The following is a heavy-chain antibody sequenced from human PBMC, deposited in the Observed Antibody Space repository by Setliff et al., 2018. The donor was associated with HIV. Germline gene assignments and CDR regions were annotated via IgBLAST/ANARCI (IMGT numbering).Heavy chain of an antibody. CDR3: ARGASGSYYYYYYYYMDV. CDR2: IYYSGST. CDR1: GVSITSSDYY. Sequence: PSETLSLTCTVYGVSITSSDYYWGWIRQHPGKGLEWIGYIYYSGSTYYNPSLKSRVAISVDTSKNHFSLKLSSVTAADTAVYYCARGASGSYYYYYYYYMDVWGKGTTVTVSS. D-gene: IGHD3-10*01. V-gene: IGHV4-31*03. J-gene: IGHJ6*03.